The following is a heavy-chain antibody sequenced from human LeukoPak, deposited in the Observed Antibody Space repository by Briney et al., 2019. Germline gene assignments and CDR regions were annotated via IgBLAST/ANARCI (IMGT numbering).Heavy chain of an antibody. CDR1: GYTFTSYY. CDR2: INPSGGST. Sequence: ASVKVSCKASGYTFTSYYMHWVRQAPGQGLEWMGIINPSGGSTSYAQKFQGRVTMTRDTSISTAYMELSRLRSDDTAVYYCAATSIVGAHFDYWGQGTLVTVSS. V-gene: IGHV1-46*01. J-gene: IGHJ4*02. D-gene: IGHD1-26*01. CDR3: AATSIVGAHFDY.